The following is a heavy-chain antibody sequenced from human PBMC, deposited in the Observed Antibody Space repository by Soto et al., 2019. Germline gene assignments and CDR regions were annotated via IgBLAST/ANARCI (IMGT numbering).Heavy chain of an antibody. D-gene: IGHD3-22*01. Sequence: SETLSLTCSVSGDSISNSRFYWAWIRQPPGEGLEWIGSIYHTGNAYYNPSLKSRVTIFVDTSKNQFSLKLTSVTAADTALYYCARDYFDSSDYTTNWFDPWGQGALVTVS. J-gene: IGHJ5*02. CDR2: IYHTGNA. V-gene: IGHV4-39*01. CDR1: GDSISNSRFY. CDR3: ARDYFDSSDYTTNWFDP.